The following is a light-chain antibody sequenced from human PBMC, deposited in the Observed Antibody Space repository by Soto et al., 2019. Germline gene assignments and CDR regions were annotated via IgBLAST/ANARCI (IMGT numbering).Light chain of an antibody. CDR2: EGS. V-gene: IGLV2-23*01. CDR3: CSYARSSTYV. Sequence: QSVLTQPASVSGSPGQSITISCTGTSSDVGSYNLVSWYQQHPGKAPKLMIHEGSKRPSGVSNRFSGSKSGNTASLTISGLQAEDEADYYCCSYARSSTYVFGTGTKVTLL. CDR1: SSDVGSYNL. J-gene: IGLJ1*01.